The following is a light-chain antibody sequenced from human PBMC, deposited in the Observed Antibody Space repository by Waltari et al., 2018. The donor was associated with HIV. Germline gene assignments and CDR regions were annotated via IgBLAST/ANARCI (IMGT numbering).Light chain of an antibody. V-gene: IGLV2-23*02. CDR1: SSDVGSYNL. CDR2: EVT. J-gene: IGLJ1*01. CDR3: CSYAGSNYV. Sequence: QSALTQPASVSGSPGQSITISCTGTSSDVGSYNLVSWYQQHPGKAPKLMIYEVTKRPSGVSNHFSGSKSGNTASLTISGLQAEDEADYCCCSYAGSNYVFGTGTKVTVL.